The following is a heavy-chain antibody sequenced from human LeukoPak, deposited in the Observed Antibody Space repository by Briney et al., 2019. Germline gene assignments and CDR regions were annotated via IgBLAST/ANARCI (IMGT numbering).Heavy chain of an antibody. Sequence: PGGSLRLSCAASGFTFSSYGMHWVRQAPGKGLEWVAFIRYDGSNKYYADSVKGRFTISRDNSKNTLYLQMNSLRAEDTAVYYCAKDRWPPRYAFDIWGQGTMVTVSS. CDR2: IRYDGSNK. CDR1: GFTFSSYG. J-gene: IGHJ3*02. V-gene: IGHV3-30*02. CDR3: AKDRWPPRYAFDI. D-gene: IGHD6-13*01.